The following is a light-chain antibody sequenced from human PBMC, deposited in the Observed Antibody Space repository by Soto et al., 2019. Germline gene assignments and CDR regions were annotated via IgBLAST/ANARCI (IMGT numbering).Light chain of an antibody. J-gene: IGKJ3*01. V-gene: IGKV3-20*01. CDR2: GAF. CDR3: QHYGSSPPIT. Sequence: EIVLTQSPGTLSLSPGERATLSCRASQSVSSNYLTWYQQKPGQAPRLLIYGAFSRATGIPDRFSGSGSGTDFTLTISRLESVYFAVYRCQHYGSSPPITFGPGTKVDIK. CDR1: QSVSSNY.